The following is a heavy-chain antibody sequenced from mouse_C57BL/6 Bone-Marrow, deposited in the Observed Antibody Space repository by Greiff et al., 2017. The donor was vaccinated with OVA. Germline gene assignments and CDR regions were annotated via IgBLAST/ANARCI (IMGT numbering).Heavy chain of an antibody. J-gene: IGHJ2*01. CDR3: ARDGNYEEDYFDY. CDR2: ISYDGSN. V-gene: IGHV3-6*01. CDR1: GYSITSGYY. D-gene: IGHD2-1*01. Sequence: VQLQQSGPGLVKPSQSLSLTCSVTGYSITSGYYWNWIRQFPGNKLEWMGYISYDGSNNYNPSLKNRISITRDTSKNQFFLKLNSVTTEDTATYYCARDGNYEEDYFDYWGQGTTLTVSS.